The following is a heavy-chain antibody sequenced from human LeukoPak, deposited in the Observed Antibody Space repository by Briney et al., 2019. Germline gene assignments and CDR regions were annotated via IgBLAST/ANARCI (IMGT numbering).Heavy chain of an antibody. CDR3: ARSYYDSSGYYFRYFDY. J-gene: IGHJ4*02. Sequence: PSETLSLTCTVSGGSISSYYWNWIRQPPGKGLEWIGYMYYSGSTNYNPSLKSRVTISVDTSKKQFSLKLSSVTAADTAVYYCARSYYDSSGYYFRYFDYWGQGTLVTVSS. CDR2: MYYSGST. V-gene: IGHV4-59*12. D-gene: IGHD3-22*01. CDR1: GGSISSYY.